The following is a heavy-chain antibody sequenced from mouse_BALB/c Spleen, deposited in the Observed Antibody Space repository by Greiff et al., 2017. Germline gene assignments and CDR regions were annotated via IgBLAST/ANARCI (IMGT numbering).Heavy chain of an antibody. CDR3: ARIGHYYGPFAY. V-gene: IGHV5-17*02. J-gene: IGHJ3*01. CDR1: GFTFSSFG. D-gene: IGHD1-2*01. CDR2: ISSGSSTI. Sequence: EVQRVESGGGLVQPGGSRKLSCAASGFTFSSFGMHWVRQAPEKGLEWVAYISSGSSTIYYADTVKGRFTISRDNPKNTLFLQMTSLRSEDTAMYYCARIGHYYGPFAYWGQGTLVTVSA.